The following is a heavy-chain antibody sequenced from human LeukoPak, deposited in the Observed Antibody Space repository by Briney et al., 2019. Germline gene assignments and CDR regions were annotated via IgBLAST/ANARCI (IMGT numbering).Heavy chain of an antibody. CDR1: GFTFSSYG. V-gene: IGHV3-30*18. CDR2: ISYDGSNK. Sequence: GRSLRLSCAASGFTFSSYGMHWVRQAPGKGLEWVAVISYDGSNKYYADSVKGRFTISRDNSKNTLYLQMNSLRAEDTAVYYCAKSQYYYGSGTAYGMDVWGQGTTVTVSS. D-gene: IGHD3-10*01. CDR3: AKSQYYYGSGTAYGMDV. J-gene: IGHJ6*02.